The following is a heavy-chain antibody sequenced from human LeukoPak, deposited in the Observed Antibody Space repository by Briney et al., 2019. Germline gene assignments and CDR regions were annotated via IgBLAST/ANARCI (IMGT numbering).Heavy chain of an antibody. CDR2: TDQVGSEK. D-gene: IGHD3-10*01. CDR1: GFTFSSYW. V-gene: IGHV3-7*01. CDR3: ARDGVRGNYGHIHFDY. Sequence: GGSLRLSCAASGFTFSSYWMSWVRQAPGKGLEWVANTDQVGSEKYYLDSAKGRFTISRDNAKNSLYLQMNTLRAEDTAMYYCARDGVRGNYGHIHFDYWGQGTLVTVSS. J-gene: IGHJ4*02.